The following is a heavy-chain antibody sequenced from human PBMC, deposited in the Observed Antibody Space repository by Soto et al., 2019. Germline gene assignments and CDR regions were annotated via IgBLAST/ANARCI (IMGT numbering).Heavy chain of an antibody. CDR2: TYYRSKWYN. Sequence: SQTLSLTCAISGDSVSSNSAAWNWIRQSPSRGLEWLGRTYYRSKWYNDYAVSVKSRITINPDTSKNQFSLQLNSVTPEDTAVYYGATHLGGGSYSSSWYYFDYWRQRTLVTVSS. D-gene: IGHD6-13*01. V-gene: IGHV6-1*01. J-gene: IGHJ4*02. CDR1: GDSVSSNSAA. CDR3: ATHLGGGSYSSSWYYFDY.